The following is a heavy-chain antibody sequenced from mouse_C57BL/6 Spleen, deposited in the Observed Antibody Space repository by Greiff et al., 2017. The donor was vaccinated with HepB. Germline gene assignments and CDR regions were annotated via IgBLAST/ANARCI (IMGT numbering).Heavy chain of an antibody. CDR2: IYPGSGST. D-gene: IGHD2-2*01. J-gene: IGHJ2*01. V-gene: IGHV1-55*01. CDR3: ARDFYYGYQYYFDY. Sequence: QVQLKQPGAELVKPGASVKMSCKASGYTFTSYWITWVKQRPGQGLEWIGDIYPGSGSTNYNEKFKSKATRTVDTSSSTAYMQLSSLTSEDSAVYYCARDFYYGYQYYFDYWGQGTTLTVSS. CDR1: GYTFTSYW.